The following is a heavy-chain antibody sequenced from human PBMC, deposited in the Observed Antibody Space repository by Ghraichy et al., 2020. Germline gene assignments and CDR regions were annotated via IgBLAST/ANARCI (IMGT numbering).Heavy chain of an antibody. V-gene: IGHV4-30-2*01. D-gene: IGHD4-23*01. CDR3: ARGYGDKPFDF. CDR2: IYHSGSN. J-gene: IGHJ4*01. Sequence: SETLSLTCAVSGGSISSGGYSWSWIRQPPGKGLEWIGYIYHSGSNYYNPSLKSRVTISVDRSKNQFSLKLSSVTAADTAVYYCARGYGDKPFDFWGHGTLVTVSS. CDR1: GGSISSGGYS.